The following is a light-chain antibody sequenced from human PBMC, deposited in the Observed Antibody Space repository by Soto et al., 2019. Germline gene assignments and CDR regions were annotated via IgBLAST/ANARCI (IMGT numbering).Light chain of an antibody. CDR2: YAS. CDR3: QQYGSSPPMYT. CDR1: QSVASRA. Sequence: IVLTQSPGTLSLSPGERATLSCRASQSVASRALAWYQQKPGQAPRLLLYYASKRATGIPDRFSGSGSGTDFTRTISRLEPEDFAVYYCQQYGSSPPMYTFGQGTKLEIK. V-gene: IGKV3-20*01. J-gene: IGKJ2*01.